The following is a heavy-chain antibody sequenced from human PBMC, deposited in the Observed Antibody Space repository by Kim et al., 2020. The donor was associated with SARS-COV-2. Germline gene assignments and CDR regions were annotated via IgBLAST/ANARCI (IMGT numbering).Heavy chain of an antibody. V-gene: IGHV3-23*01. J-gene: IGHJ4*02. D-gene: IGHD2-15*01. Sequence: YDANSVKGRFTISRDNSKNTLYLQMNSLRAEDTAVYYCAKVMGSEDYFDYWGQGTLVTVSS. CDR3: AKVMGSEDYFDY.